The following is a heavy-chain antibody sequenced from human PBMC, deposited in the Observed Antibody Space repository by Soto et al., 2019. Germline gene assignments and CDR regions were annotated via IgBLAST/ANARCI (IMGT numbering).Heavy chain of an antibody. CDR1: GFTFSSYA. D-gene: IGHD3-10*01. CDR2: ISGSGGST. CDR3: AKDSGSGSYFNY. V-gene: IGHV3-23*01. J-gene: IGHJ4*02. Sequence: PGGSLILSCAASGFTFSSYAVSWVRQAPGKGLEWVSAISGSGGSTYYADSVKGRFTISRDNSKNTLYLQMNSLRAEVTAVYYYAKDSGSGSYFNYWGQGTLVTVSS.